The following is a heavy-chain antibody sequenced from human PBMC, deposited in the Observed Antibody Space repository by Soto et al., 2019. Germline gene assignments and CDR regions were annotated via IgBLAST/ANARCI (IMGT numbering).Heavy chain of an antibody. CDR1: GGSVNSGSYY. CDR2: LYYNTNT. D-gene: IGHD2-2*01. V-gene: IGHV4-61*01. CDR3: ARTYCTTTSCQAHGMDV. J-gene: IGHJ6*02. Sequence: QVQLQESGPGLVKPSETLSLTCTVSGGSVNSGSYYWTWNRQPPGKGLEWIGYLYYNTNTNYNPSLKSRVTISVDTSKNQFSLKLSSVTAADTAVYYCARTYCTTTSCQAHGMDVWGQGTTVTVSS.